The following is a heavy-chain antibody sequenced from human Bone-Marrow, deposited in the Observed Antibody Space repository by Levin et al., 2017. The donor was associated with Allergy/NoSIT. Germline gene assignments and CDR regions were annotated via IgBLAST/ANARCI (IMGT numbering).Heavy chain of an antibody. CDR1: GYLFPDFW. Sequence: GESLKISCKASGYLFPDFWIGWVRQLPRKGLEWMGIIYPGDSDARYRPSFQGQVSISVDKSINTVYLQWISLKASDTATYFCAKKEAGYGSETIDYWGQGTRVTVSS. CDR2: IYPGDSDA. J-gene: IGHJ4*02. CDR3: AKKEAGYGSETIDY. V-gene: IGHV5-51*01. D-gene: IGHD3-10*01.